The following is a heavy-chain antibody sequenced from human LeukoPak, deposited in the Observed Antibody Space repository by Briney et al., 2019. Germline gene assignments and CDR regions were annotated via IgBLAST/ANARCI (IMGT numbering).Heavy chain of an antibody. J-gene: IGHJ3*02. CDR3: ATGRRGFVFGYCSGGSCGAFDI. Sequence: GGSLRLSCAASGFTFSNYEMNWVRQAPGKGLEWVSAISGSGGSTYYADSVKGRFTISRDNSKNTLYLQMNSLRAENTAVYYCATGRRGFVFGYCSGGSCGAFDIWGQGTMVTVSS. D-gene: IGHD2-15*01. CDR2: ISGSGGST. CDR1: GFTFSNYE. V-gene: IGHV3-23*01.